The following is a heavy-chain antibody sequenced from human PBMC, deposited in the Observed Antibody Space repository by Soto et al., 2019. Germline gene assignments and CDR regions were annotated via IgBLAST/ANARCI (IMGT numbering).Heavy chain of an antibody. CDR1: GFTFSSYS. J-gene: IGHJ6*02. D-gene: IGHD2-8*01. V-gene: IGHV3-21*01. CDR2: ISSSSSYI. Sequence: GGSLRLSCAASGFTFSSYSMNWVRQAPGKGLEWVSSISSSSSYIYYADSVKGRFTISRDNAKNSLYLQMNSLRAEDTAVYYCARDHVYAVYYYYYGMDVWGQGTTVTVS. CDR3: ARDHVYAVYYYYYGMDV.